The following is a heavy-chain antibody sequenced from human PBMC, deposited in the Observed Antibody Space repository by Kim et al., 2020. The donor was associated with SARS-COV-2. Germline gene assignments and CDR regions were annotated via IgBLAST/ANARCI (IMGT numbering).Heavy chain of an antibody. Sequence: GGSLRLSCAASGFTFSSYGMHWVRQAPGKGLEWVSVIWSDGSNKYYADSVKGRFTISRDNSKNTLYLQMNSLRAEDTAVYYCARDRGCGDLAARDLDSWGHGPLVTVSS. CDR1: GFTFSSYG. CDR3: ARDRGCGDLAARDLDS. V-gene: IGHV3-33*08. J-gene: IGHJ5*01. CDR2: IWSDGSNK. D-gene: IGHD2-15*01.